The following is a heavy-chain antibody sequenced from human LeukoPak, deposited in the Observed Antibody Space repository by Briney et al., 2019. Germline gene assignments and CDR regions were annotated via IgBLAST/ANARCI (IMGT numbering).Heavy chain of an antibody. Sequence: PGGSLTLSCAFSGFIFSSFWMRWVRQAPGKGLEWVANINEDGRGKNYVDSVKGRFTISRDNAEKSLYLQMNSLRVEDTAVYYCARDVPAQKQEFAYWGQGALVTVSS. J-gene: IGHJ4*02. CDR2: INEDGRGK. V-gene: IGHV3-7*01. CDR1: GFIFSSFW. D-gene: IGHD3-10*02. CDR3: ARDVPAQKQEFAY.